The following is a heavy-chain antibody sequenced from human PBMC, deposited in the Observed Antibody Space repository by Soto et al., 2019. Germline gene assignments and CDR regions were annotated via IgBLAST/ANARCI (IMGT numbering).Heavy chain of an antibody. V-gene: IGHV3-11*06. CDR1: GFTFNDYY. Sequence: PGGSLRLSCAASGFTFNDYYMSWIRQAPGKGLEWVSYISSSSNYISYADSVRGRFTISRDNAKNTLYLQMNSLRAEDTAVYYCAIRASYYDSSGYFDYWGQGTLVTVSS. J-gene: IGHJ4*02. CDR3: AIRASYYDSSGYFDY. D-gene: IGHD3-22*01. CDR2: ISSSSNYI.